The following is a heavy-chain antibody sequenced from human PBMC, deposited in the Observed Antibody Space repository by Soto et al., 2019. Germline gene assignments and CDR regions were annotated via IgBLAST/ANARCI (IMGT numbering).Heavy chain of an antibody. J-gene: IGHJ4*02. V-gene: IGHV3-30*18. CDR3: AKDRGYSGYDSLDY. CDR2: ISYDGSNK. Sequence: QVQLVESGGGVVQPGRSLRLSCAASGFTFSSYAMHWVRQAPGKGLEWVALISYDGSNKYYGDSVKGRFTISRDNSKNTLYLQMNSLSAEDTAVYYCAKDRGYSGYDSLDYWGQGNLVTVSS. D-gene: IGHD5-12*01. CDR1: GFTFSSYA.